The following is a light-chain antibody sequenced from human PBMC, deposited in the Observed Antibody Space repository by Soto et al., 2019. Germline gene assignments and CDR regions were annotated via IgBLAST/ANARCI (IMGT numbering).Light chain of an antibody. CDR1: QSVAGTY. V-gene: IGKV3-20*01. Sequence: EIVLTQSPGTLSLSPGERATLSCRASQSVAGTYLAWYRQKPGQAPRLLIYRASSRATGIPDRFSGSGSGTDFTLTISRLEPEDFAVFYCQQYGSSPVTFGQGTRLEIK. CDR3: QQYGSSPVT. J-gene: IGKJ5*01. CDR2: RAS.